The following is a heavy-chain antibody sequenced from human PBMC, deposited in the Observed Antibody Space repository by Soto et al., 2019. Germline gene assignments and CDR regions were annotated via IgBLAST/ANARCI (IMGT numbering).Heavy chain of an antibody. J-gene: IGHJ4*02. Sequence: QVQLVQSGAEVKKPGASVKVSCKASGYTFTDYYIHWVRQAPGQGLEWMGWINPNTGGTKYTQKFQGRVTMTRDTSISTAYMELSSLRSDDTAVYYCATQGKEFLIYWRQGTLVTVSS. CDR1: GYTFTDYY. CDR2: INPNTGGT. CDR3: ATQGKEFLIY. V-gene: IGHV1-2*02.